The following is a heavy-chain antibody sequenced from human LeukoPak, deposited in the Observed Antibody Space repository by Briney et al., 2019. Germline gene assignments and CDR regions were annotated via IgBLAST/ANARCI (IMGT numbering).Heavy chain of an antibody. D-gene: IGHD2-2*01. V-gene: IGHV4-59*01. CDR1: GGSISSYY. CDR2: IYYSGST. J-gene: IGHJ4*02. Sequence: PSETLSLTCTVSGGSISSYYWSWIRQPPGKGLEWIGYIYYSGSTNYNPSLKSRVTISVDTSKNQFSLKLSSVTAADTAVYYCARATGPPLLYCSSTSCYFDYWGQGTLVTVSS. CDR3: ARATGPPLLYCSSTSCYFDY.